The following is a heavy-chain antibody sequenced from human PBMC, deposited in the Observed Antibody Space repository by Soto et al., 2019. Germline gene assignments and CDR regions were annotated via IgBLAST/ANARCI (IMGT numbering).Heavy chain of an antibody. CDR3: ARGIASAGLTTLYYFDY. D-gene: IGHD6-13*01. CDR1: GYTFTGYY. V-gene: IGHV1-2*04. Sequence: AASVKVSCKASGYTFTGYYMHWVRQAPGQGLEWMGWINPNSGGTNYAQKFQGWVTMTRDTSISTAYMELSRLRSDDTAVYYCARGIASAGLTTLYYFDYWGQGTLVTVSS. CDR2: INPNSGGT. J-gene: IGHJ4*02.